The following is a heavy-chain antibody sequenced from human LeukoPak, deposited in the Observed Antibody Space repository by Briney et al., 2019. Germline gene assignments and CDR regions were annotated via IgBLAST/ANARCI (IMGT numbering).Heavy chain of an antibody. J-gene: IGHJ4*02. Sequence: SVKVSCKASEGTFSSYAISWVRQAPGQGLEWMGGIIPIFGTANYAQKFQGRVTITADKSTSTAYMELSSLRSEDTAVYYCASEVGSSWYYFDYWGQGTLVTVSS. CDR3: ASEVGSSWYYFDY. CDR1: EGTFSSYA. D-gene: IGHD6-13*01. V-gene: IGHV1-69*06. CDR2: IIPIFGTA.